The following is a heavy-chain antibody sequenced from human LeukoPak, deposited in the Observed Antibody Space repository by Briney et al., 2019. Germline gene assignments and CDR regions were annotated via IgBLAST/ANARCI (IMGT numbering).Heavy chain of an antibody. V-gene: IGHV4-59*01. J-gene: IGHJ4*02. CDR1: GGSISSYF. D-gene: IGHD4-23*01. CDR3: ASSDYGGMYFDY. Sequence: SETLSLTCAVSGGSISSYFWSWLRQPPGKGLECIGYIYYSGSTNYNPSLKSRVTISVDASKNQFSLKLTSVTAADTAVYYCASSDYGGMYFDYWGQGTLVTVSS. CDR2: IYYSGST.